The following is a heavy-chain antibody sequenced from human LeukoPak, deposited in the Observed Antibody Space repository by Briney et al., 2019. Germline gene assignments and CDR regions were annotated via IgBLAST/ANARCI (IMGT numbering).Heavy chain of an antibody. D-gene: IGHD5-18*01. CDR1: GGSISSGGYS. J-gene: IGHJ4*02. V-gene: IGHV4-30-2*01. CDR3: ARGIQLWLLFDY. CDR2: IYHGGST. Sequence: PSQTLSLTCAVSGGSISSGGYSWSCIRQPPGKGLEWLGYIYHGGSTYYNPSLKSRVTISVDRSKNQFSLKLSSVTAADTAVYYCARGIQLWLLFDYWGQGTLVTVSS.